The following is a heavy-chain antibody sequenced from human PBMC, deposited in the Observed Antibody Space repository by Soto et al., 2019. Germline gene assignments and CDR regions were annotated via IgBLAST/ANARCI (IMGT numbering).Heavy chain of an antibody. D-gene: IGHD5-12*01. Sequence: QVQLQESGPGLVKPSQTLSLTCTVSGGSISSGGYYWSWIRQHPGKGLEWIGYIYYSGSTYYNPSLTSRVTISVDTSKNQFSLKLSSVTAADTAVYYCARGRWLQFRVPDYWGQGTLVTVSS. J-gene: IGHJ4*02. CDR2: IYYSGST. V-gene: IGHV4-31*03. CDR1: GGSISSGGYY. CDR3: ARGRWLQFRVPDY.